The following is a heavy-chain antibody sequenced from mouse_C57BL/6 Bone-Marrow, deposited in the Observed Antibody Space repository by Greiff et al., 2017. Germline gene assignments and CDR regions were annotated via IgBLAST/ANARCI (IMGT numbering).Heavy chain of an antibody. CDR1: GYTFTSYW. CDR2: LDPSDSYT. J-gene: IGHJ3*01. V-gene: IGHV1-50*01. Sequence: QVQLQQPGAELVKPWASVKLSCKASGYTFTSYWMQWVKQRPGQGLEWIGELDPSDSYTNYNQKFKGKATLTVDTSSSTAYMQLSSLTYEDSAVYYCARYYYGIAWFAYWGQGTLVTVSA. CDR3: ARYYYGIAWFAY. D-gene: IGHD1-1*01.